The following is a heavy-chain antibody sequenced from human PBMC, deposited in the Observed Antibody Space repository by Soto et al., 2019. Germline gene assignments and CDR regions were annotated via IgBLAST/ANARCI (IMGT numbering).Heavy chain of an antibody. CDR2: IFSSGST. Sequence: AETLALTCTVSGGSINTFYWSWVRQPAGKGLEWIGRIFSSGSTSFNPSLESRVALSVDTSKNNFSLNLSSVPAEDMAVYYCAREGSHIEYTFAHWMQLCSVDFWGQVSLVNISS. D-gene: IGHD5-18*01. V-gene: IGHV4-4*07. CDR3: AREGSHIEYTFAHWMQLCSVDF. CDR1: GGSINTFY. J-gene: IGHJ4*02.